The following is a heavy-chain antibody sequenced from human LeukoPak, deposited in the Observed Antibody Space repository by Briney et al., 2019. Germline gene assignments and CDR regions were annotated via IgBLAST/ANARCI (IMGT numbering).Heavy chain of an antibody. CDR2: ISSSGSTI. CDR3: AREGFGGDYEPGWYFDL. D-gene: IGHD4-17*01. V-gene: IGHV3-11*01. CDR1: EFSVGSNY. Sequence: GGSLRLSCAASEFSVGSNYMTWVRQAPGKGLEWVSYISSSGSTIYYADSVKGRFTISRDNAKNSLYLQMNSLRAEDTAVYYCAREGFGGDYEPGWYFDLWGRGTLVTVSS. J-gene: IGHJ2*01.